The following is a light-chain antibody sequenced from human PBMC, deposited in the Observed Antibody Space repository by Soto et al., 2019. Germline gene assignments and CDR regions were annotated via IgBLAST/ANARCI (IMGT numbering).Light chain of an antibody. CDR1: QAVSSY. CDR3: LQYSTWPPLYT. J-gene: IGKJ2*01. Sequence: EIVMTQSPAALSVSLGERVSLPCRASQAVSSYLAWYQQKPGQAPRLLISDASTRATDILDRFSGSGSGTDFTLTISSLQSSDLAVDYCLQYSTWPPLYTFGQGTKLEIK. CDR2: DAS. V-gene: IGKV3-15*01.